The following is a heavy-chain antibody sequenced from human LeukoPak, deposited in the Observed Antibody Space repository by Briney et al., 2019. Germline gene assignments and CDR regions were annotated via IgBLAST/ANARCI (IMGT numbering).Heavy chain of an antibody. J-gene: IGHJ4*02. CDR1: GFTFSSYA. CDR3: AKGPFFYYDASGYNYFDL. Sequence: GGSLRLSCAASGFTFSSYAMSWVRQAPGKGLEWVSAMSGSGGMTYSADSVKGRFTISRDNSEKTLYLQMNSLRAEDTAVYYCAKGPFFYYDASGYNYFDLWGQGTLVTVSS. V-gene: IGHV3-23*01. CDR2: MSGSGGMT. D-gene: IGHD3-22*01.